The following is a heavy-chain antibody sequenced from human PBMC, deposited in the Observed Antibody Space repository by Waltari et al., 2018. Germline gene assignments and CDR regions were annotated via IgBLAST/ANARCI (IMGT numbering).Heavy chain of an antibody. Sequence: QLQLQESGPGLVKPSGTLSLTSPVSGDYMSSTDWWSWVRQSPGKGLEWIGQVQRSGRTNYNPSFASRVTISIDTSTNQFSLKVTSATAADTAVYFCARDRGRGIYLDSWGQGTLVTVSP. J-gene: IGHJ4*02. CDR1: GDYMSSTDW. CDR2: VQRSGRT. D-gene: IGHD2-15*01. V-gene: IGHV4-4*02. CDR3: ARDRGRGIYLDS.